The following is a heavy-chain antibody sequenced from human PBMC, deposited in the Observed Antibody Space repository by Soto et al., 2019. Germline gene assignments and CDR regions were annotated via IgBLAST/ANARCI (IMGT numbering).Heavy chain of an antibody. CDR1: GGSISSGGYY. D-gene: IGHD3-22*01. J-gene: IGHJ5*02. CDR2: IYYSGST. CDR3: ARVKKYWDSSGNWFDP. V-gene: IGHV4-31*03. Sequence: QVQLQESGPGLVKPSQTLSLTCTVSGGSISSGGYYWSWIRQHPGKGLQWIGYIYYSGSTYYNPSLNGRVTISVDTSKNQFSLKLSSVTAADTAVYYCARVKKYWDSSGNWFDPWGQGTLVTVSS.